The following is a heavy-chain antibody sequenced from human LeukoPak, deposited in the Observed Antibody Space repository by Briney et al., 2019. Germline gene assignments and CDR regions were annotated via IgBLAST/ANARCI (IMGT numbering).Heavy chain of an antibody. D-gene: IGHD3-22*01. V-gene: IGHV3-48*02. CDR2: ISSSSSTI. Sequence: GGSLRLSCAASGFTFSSYSMNWVRQAPGKGLEWVSYISSSSSTIYYADSVKGRFTISGDNAKNSLYLQMNSLRDEDTAVYYCARAEDDYYDSSGYYPVAFDIWGQGTMVTVSS. CDR3: ARAEDDYYDSSGYYPVAFDI. CDR1: GFTFSSYS. J-gene: IGHJ3*02.